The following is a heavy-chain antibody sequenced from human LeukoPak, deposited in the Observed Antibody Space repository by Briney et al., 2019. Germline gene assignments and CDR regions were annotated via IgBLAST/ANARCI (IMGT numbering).Heavy chain of an antibody. CDR3: ATARYYYYYMDV. D-gene: IGHD6-25*01. CDR1: GGSISSYY. V-gene: IGHV4-59*01. CDR2: IYYSGST. J-gene: IGHJ6*03. Sequence: SETLSLTCTVSGGSISSYYWSWIRQPPGKGLEWIGYIYYSGSTNYNPSLKSRVTISVDTSKNQFSLKLSSVTAADTAVYYCATARYYYYYMDVWGKGTTVTVSS.